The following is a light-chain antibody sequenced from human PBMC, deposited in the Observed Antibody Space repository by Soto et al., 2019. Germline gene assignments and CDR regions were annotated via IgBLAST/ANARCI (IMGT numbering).Light chain of an antibody. J-gene: IGKJ3*01. CDR3: QQYENRPYT. Sequence: DIQLTQSPSFLSASVGDRVTITCRASQDISNYLAWYQQKPGKAPKFLIYGTSTLQSGVPSRFSGSGSGTDFTFTISSLQPEDNATYYCQQYENRPYTFGPGTKVDIK. V-gene: IGKV1-9*01. CDR1: QDISNY. CDR2: GTS.